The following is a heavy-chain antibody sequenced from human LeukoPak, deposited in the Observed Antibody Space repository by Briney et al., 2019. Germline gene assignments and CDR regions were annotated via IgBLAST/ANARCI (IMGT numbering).Heavy chain of an antibody. CDR3: EKDLVGRMTMVRVVINWFDP. CDR1: GFTFSSYG. V-gene: IGHV3-30*02. Sequence: GGSLRLSCAASGFTFSSYGMHWVRQAPGKGLEWVAFIRNNGSNKYYANSVKGRFTISRDNSKNTLYLQMNSLRADDTAVYYGEKDLVGRMTMVRVVINWFDPWGQGTLVTVSS. J-gene: IGHJ5*02. D-gene: IGHD3-10*01. CDR2: IRNNGSNK.